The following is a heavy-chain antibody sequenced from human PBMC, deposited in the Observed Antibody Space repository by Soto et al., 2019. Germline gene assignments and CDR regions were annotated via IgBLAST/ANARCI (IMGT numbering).Heavy chain of an antibody. Sequence: SETLSLTCTVSGGSISSYYWSWIRQPPGKGLEWIGYIYYSGSTNYNPSLKSRVTISVDTSKNQFSLKLSSVTAADTAVYYCARGRGISGWYSYYYGMDVWGQGTTVTVSS. CDR2: IYYSGST. CDR1: GGSISSYY. CDR3: ARGRGISGWYSYYYGMDV. J-gene: IGHJ6*02. D-gene: IGHD6-19*01. V-gene: IGHV4-59*01.